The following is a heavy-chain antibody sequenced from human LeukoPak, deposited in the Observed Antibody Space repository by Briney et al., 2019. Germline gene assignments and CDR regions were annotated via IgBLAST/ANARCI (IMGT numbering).Heavy chain of an antibody. CDR2: ISYDGSNK. Sequence: GRSLRLSCAASGFTFSSYGTHWVRQAPGKGLEWVAVISYDGSNKYYADSVKGRFTISKDNSKNTLYLQMNSLRAEDTAVYYCAKDRSSSWSPDYWGQGTLVTVSS. J-gene: IGHJ4*02. CDR1: GFTFSSYG. CDR3: AKDRSSSWSPDY. V-gene: IGHV3-30*18. D-gene: IGHD6-13*01.